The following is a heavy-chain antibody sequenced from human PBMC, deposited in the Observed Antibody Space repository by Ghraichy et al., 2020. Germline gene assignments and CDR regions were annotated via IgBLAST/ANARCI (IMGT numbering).Heavy chain of an antibody. CDR3: ARKSGAKLGSSFPFDY. D-gene: IGHD6-6*01. CDR1: GGSISSYY. CDR2: IYYSGST. J-gene: IGHJ4*02. Sequence: SETLSLTCTVSGGSISSYYWSWIRQPPGKGLEWIGYIYYSGSTNYNPSLKSRVTISVDTSKNQFSLKLSSVTAADTAVYYCARKSGAKLGSSFPFDYWGQGTLVTVSS. V-gene: IGHV4-59*01.